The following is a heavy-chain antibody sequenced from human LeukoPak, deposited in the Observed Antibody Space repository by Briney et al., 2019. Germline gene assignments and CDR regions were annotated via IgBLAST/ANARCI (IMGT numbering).Heavy chain of an antibody. CDR2: IYTSGST. D-gene: IGHD2-2*01. CDR3: ARGYRRSNAFDI. J-gene: IGHJ3*02. CDR1: GGSISSGSYY. V-gene: IGHV4-61*02. Sequence: SETLSLTCTVSGGSISSGSYYWSWIRQPAGKGLEWIGRIYTSGSTNYNPPLKSRVTISVDTSKNQFSLKLSSVTAADTAVYYSARGYRRSNAFDIWGQGTMVTVSS.